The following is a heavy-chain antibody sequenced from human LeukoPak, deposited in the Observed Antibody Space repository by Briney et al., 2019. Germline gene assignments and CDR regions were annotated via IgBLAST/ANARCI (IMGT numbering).Heavy chain of an antibody. D-gene: IGHD4-23*01. V-gene: IGHV4-31*03. CDR1: GGSISSGGYY. Sequence: PSQTLSLTCTVSGGSISSGGYYWSWLRQHPGKGLEWIGYIYYSGSTYYNPSLKSRVTISVNTSKNPFSLKLRSVTAADTAVYYCAKDKATGVTPHWFDPWGQGTLVTVSS. CDR2: IYYSGST. J-gene: IGHJ5*02. CDR3: AKDKATGVTPHWFDP.